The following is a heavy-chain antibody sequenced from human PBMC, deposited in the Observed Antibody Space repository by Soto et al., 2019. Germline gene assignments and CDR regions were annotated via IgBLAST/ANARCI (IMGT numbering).Heavy chain of an antibody. J-gene: IGHJ6*02. V-gene: IGHV1-46*01. CDR3: ARDPEDEDGMDV. CDR2: INPSGGST. Sequence: ASVKVSCKASGYTFTSYYMHWVRQAPGQGLEWMGIINPSGGSTSYAQKFQGRVTMTRDTSTSTVYTELSSLRSEDTAVYYCARDPEDEDGMDVWGQGTTVTVSS. CDR1: GYTFTSYY.